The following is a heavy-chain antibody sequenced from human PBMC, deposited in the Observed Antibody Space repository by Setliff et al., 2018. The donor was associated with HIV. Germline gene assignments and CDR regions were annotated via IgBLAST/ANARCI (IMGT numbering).Heavy chain of an antibody. D-gene: IGHD3-10*01. CDR3: ARARITMIGGRLEPYAFDR. V-gene: IGHV4-4*07. J-gene: IGHJ3*01. CDR1: GGSFSTYY. Sequence: PSETLSLTCTVSGGSFSTYYWSWIRQPAGEGPEYIGRVHSTGTTFYNPSLKSRVTMSVDASKNQLSLKLRSVTAADTAVYYCARARITMIGGRLEPYAFDRWGQGTKVTVSS. CDR2: VHSTGTT.